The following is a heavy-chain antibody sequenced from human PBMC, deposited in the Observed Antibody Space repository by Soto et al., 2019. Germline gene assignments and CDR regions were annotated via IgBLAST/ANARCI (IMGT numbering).Heavy chain of an antibody. CDR1: GGSISGSSYY. Sequence: QVQLQESGPGLVKPSQTLSLTCTVSGGSISGSSYYWSWIRQHPGKGLEWIGYIYSSGSTYYSPSLKRRITISLDTSMNQFSLKLSSVTAADTAVYYCARSSGIYHEGFDYWGQGSLVTVSS. V-gene: IGHV4-31*03. J-gene: IGHJ4*02. CDR3: ARSSGIYHEGFDY. D-gene: IGHD1-26*01. CDR2: IYSSGST.